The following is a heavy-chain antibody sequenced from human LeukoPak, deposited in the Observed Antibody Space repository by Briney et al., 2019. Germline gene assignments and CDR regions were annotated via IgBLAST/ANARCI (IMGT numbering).Heavy chain of an antibody. J-gene: IGHJ4*02. CDR1: GFTFSSYS. CDR2: ITSNIYT. V-gene: IGHV3-21*06. D-gene: IGHD5-18*01. Sequence: PGGSLRLSRAASGFTFSSYSLNWVRQAPGKGLEWVSCITSNIYTYYADSVRGRFTISRDNSQNSVYLVMNSLRAEDTAVYYCARERDTSMVALDSWGQGTLVTVSS. CDR3: ARERDTSMVALDS.